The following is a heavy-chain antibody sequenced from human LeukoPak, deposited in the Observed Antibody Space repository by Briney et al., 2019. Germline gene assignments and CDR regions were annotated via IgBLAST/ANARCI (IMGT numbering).Heavy chain of an antibody. CDR3: ARDWPLDSYDAFDI. V-gene: IGHV3-21*01. Sequence: GGSLRLSCAASGFTFSSYSMNWVRQAPGKGLEWVSSISSSSSYIYYADSVKGRFTISRDNAKHSLYLQMNSLRAEDTAVYYCARDWPLDSYDAFDIWGQGTMVTVSS. CDR2: ISSSSSYI. J-gene: IGHJ3*02. CDR1: GFTFSSYS.